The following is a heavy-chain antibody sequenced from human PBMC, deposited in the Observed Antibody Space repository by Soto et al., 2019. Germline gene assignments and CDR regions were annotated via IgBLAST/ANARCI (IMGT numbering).Heavy chain of an antibody. J-gene: IGHJ6*02. Sequence: PSETLSLTCTVSGGSISRSTYYWGWVRQPPGKGLEWIGSIYYSGSTYYNPSLKSRLTISVDTSKNQFSLNLSSVTAADTAVYYCAGDKSTSIANYYYGMGGWGQGTTVTVSS. CDR2: IYYSGST. D-gene: IGHD6-13*01. CDR3: AGDKSTSIANYYYGMGG. CDR1: GGSISRSTYY. V-gene: IGHV4-39*01.